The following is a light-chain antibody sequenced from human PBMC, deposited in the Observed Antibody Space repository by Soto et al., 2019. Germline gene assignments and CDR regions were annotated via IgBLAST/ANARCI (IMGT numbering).Light chain of an antibody. CDR2: DVS. CDR3: SSYTSSSTPVV. Sequence: VLTQPASVSGSPGQSITISCTGTSSDVGGYNYVSWYQQHPGKAPKLMIYDVSNRPSGVSNRFSGSKSGNTASLTISGLQAEDEADYYCSSYTSSSTPVVFGGGTKVTVL. CDR1: SSDVGGYNY. V-gene: IGLV2-14*01. J-gene: IGLJ2*01.